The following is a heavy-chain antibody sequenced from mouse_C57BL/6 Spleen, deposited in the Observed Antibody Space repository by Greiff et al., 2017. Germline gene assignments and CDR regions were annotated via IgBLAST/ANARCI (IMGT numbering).Heavy chain of an antibody. CDR3: TRWGDYDADY. Sequence: VQLQQSGAELVRPGASVTLSCKASGYTFTDYEMHWVKQTPVHGLEWIGAFDPETGGTAYNQKFKGKAILTADKSSSTAYMELRSLTSEDSAVYYYTRWGDYDADYWGQGTSVTVSS. CDR1: GYTFTDYE. J-gene: IGHJ4*01. CDR2: FDPETGGT. D-gene: IGHD2-4*01. V-gene: IGHV1-15*01.